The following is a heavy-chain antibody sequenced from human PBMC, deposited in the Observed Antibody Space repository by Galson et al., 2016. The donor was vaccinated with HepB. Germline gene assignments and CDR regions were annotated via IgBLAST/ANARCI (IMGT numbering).Heavy chain of an antibody. Sequence: SLRLSCAASGFTFSHAWMSWVRQAPGKGLEWVGRVKSSLDGGTTEYAAPGKDRFTIPRDDSKNTRYLQMNRLRIDDTAGYYCSPLPTGQQPYYFDYWGQGTLVTVSS. J-gene: IGHJ4*02. D-gene: IGHD6-13*01. CDR1: GFTFSHAW. CDR3: SPLPTGQQPYYFDY. CDR2: VKSSLDGGTT. V-gene: IGHV3-15*01.